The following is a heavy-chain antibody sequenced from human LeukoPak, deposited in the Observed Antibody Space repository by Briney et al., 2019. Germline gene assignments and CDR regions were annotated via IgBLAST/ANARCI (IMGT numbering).Heavy chain of an antibody. CDR2: IYYSGST. J-gene: IGHJ4*02. V-gene: IGHV4-59*01. D-gene: IGHD3-9*01. CDR1: GGSISSYD. Sequence: PSETLSLTCTVSGGSISSYDWSWLRQPPGKGLEWIGYIYYSGSTNYNPSLKSRVTISVDTSKNQFSLKLSSVTAADTAVYYCARVRYDILTGYKYYFDYWGQGTLVTVSS. CDR3: ARVRYDILTGYKYYFDY.